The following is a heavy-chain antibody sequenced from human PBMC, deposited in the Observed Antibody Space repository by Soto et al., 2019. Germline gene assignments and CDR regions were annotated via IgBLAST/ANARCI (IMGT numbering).Heavy chain of an antibody. CDR2: ISTSGSTT. Sequence: PGGSLRLSYAASGFTFANYAMSWVRQAPGKGLEWVSAISTSGSTTYYADSVKGRFTISRDNSKNTLYLQMNSLRAEDTAVYYCARDLPPFCSNGICFADYWGQGTLVTVSS. CDR3: ARDLPPFCSNGICFADY. V-gene: IGHV3-23*01. D-gene: IGHD2-8*01. J-gene: IGHJ4*02. CDR1: GFTFANYA.